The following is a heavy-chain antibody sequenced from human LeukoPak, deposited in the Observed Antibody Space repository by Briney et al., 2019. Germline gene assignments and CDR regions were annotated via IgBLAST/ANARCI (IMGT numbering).Heavy chain of an antibody. Sequence: PGGSLRLSWAASGFTFTNYWMFWVRQAPGKGLVWVSGVNPDGSTTTYADSVKGRFTISRENAKSTLYLHMNILRVEDTAVYYCARGRYGDYHWGQGILVTVSS. J-gene: IGHJ4*02. CDR3: ARGRYGDYH. CDR2: VNPDGSTT. D-gene: IGHD4-17*01. V-gene: IGHV3-74*01. CDR1: GFTFTNYW.